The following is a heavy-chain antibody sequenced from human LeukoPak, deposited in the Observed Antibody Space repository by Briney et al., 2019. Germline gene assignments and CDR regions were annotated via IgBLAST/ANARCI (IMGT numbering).Heavy chain of an antibody. CDR1: GGSISSYY. CDR2: IYTSGST. V-gene: IGHV4-4*09. J-gene: IGHJ3*02. D-gene: IGHD2-15*01. CDR3: AREGTCGGSCYDHNAFDI. Sequence: SETLSLTCTVSGGSISSYYWSWIRQPPGKGLEWIGYIYTSGSTNYNPSLKSRVTISVDTSKNQFSLKLSSVTAADTAVYYCAREGTCGGSCYDHNAFDIWGQGTMVTVSS.